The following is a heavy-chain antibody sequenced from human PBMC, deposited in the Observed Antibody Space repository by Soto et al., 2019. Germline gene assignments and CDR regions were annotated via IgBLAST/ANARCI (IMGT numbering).Heavy chain of an antibody. CDR1: GFTFSSYA. V-gene: IGHV3-30-3*01. D-gene: IGHD6-19*01. CDR2: ISYDGSNK. Sequence: QVQLVESGGGVVQPGRSLRLSCAASGFTFSSYAMHWVRQAPGKGLEWVAVISYDGSNKYYADSVKGRFTISRDNSKNTLYLQMKSLRAEDTAVYYCARGHEIAVAGMDVWGQGTTVTVSS. J-gene: IGHJ6*02. CDR3: ARGHEIAVAGMDV.